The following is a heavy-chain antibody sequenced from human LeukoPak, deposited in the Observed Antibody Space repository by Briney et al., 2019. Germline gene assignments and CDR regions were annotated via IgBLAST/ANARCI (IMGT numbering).Heavy chain of an antibody. D-gene: IGHD1-26*01. J-gene: IGHJ4*02. Sequence: ASVKVSCKASGGTFSSYAISWVRQAPGQGLEWMGRIIPIFGTANYAQKFQGRVTITTDESTSTAYMELSSLRSEDTAVYYCASRLVGATGDYFDYWGQGTLVTVSS. CDR3: ASRLVGATGDYFDY. CDR2: IIPIFGTA. CDR1: GGTFSSYA. V-gene: IGHV1-69*05.